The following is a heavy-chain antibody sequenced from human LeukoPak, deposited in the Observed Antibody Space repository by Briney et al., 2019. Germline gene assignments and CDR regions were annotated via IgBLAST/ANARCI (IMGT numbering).Heavy chain of an antibody. V-gene: IGHV5-51*01. CDR1: RSGFTSYW. D-gene: IGHD3-3*01. J-gene: IGHJ6*03. CDR2: IYPGDSDS. Sequence: GASLKISCKASRSGFTSYWIGWVRQIPGKGLEWMRLIYPGDSDSRYSPSFQGQVTISADKSIGTAYLQWSSLKASDTAMYYCARRLGDYDFWSGHYYYYMDVWGKGTTVTVSS. CDR3: ARRLGDYDFWSGHYYYYMDV.